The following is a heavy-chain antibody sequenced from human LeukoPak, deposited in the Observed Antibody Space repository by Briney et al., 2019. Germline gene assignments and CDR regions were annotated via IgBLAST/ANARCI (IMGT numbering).Heavy chain of an antibody. Sequence: SETLSLTCTVSGGSFSSHYWSWIRQPPGKGLEWIGEINHSGSTNYNPSLKSRVTISVDTSKNQFSLKLSSVTAADTAVYYCARVAIAAAYYFDYWGQGTLVTVSS. CDR3: ARVAIAAAYYFDY. D-gene: IGHD6-13*01. V-gene: IGHV4-34*01. CDR1: GGSFSSHY. CDR2: INHSGST. J-gene: IGHJ4*02.